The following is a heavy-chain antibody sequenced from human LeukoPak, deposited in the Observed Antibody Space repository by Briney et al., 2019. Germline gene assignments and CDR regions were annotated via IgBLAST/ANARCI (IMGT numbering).Heavy chain of an antibody. Sequence: PSETLSLTCSASSGFFSTFYWTWVRQSAWKGLEWIGRVDTSGSTHYNPFLKGRATMSLDTSKNQFSLRLTSVTVADTAVYYCARGLGGASYYMDVWGRGTTVTVSS. CDR3: ARGLGGASYYMDV. J-gene: IGHJ6*03. CDR1: SGFFSTFY. V-gene: IGHV4-4*07. CDR2: VDTSGST. D-gene: IGHD3-16*01.